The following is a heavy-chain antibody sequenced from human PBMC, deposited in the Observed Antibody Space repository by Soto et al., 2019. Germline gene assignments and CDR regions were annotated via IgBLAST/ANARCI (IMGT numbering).Heavy chain of an antibody. CDR2: ISGSGGST. CDR1: GFTFSSYA. CDR3: AKDKRYSGSYYYFDY. Sequence: EVQLLESGGGLVQPGGSLILSCAASGFTFSSYAMSWVRQAPGKGLEWVSAISGSGGSTYYADSVKGRFTISRDNSKNTLYLQMNSLRAEDTAVYYCAKDKRYSGSYYYFDYWGQGTLVTVSS. D-gene: IGHD1-26*01. V-gene: IGHV3-23*01. J-gene: IGHJ4*02.